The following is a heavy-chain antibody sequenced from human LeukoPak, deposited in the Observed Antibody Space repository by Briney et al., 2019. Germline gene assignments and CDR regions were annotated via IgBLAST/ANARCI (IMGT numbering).Heavy chain of an antibody. D-gene: IGHD3-10*01. V-gene: IGHV3-30*02. CDR1: GFTFSSYG. J-gene: IGHJ4*02. CDR3: AKDKSMVRELDY. CDR2: IRYDGSNK. Sequence: GRSRRLSCAAYGFTFSSYGMHWVRHAPGKGLEWVAFIRYDGSNKYYADSVKDRFTISRDNSKNTLFLQMNSLRAEDTAVYYCAKDKSMVRELDYWGQGNLVTVSS.